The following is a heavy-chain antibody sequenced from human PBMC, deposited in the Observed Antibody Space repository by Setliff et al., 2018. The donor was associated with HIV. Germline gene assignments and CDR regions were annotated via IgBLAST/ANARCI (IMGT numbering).Heavy chain of an antibody. CDR3: ARLPTGDHHFDF. J-gene: IGHJ4*02. CDR2: IYPGDSDT. V-gene: IGHV5-51*01. CDR1: AYTFTTYW. D-gene: IGHD7-27*01. Sequence: GESLKISCKGSAYTFTTYWIAWVRQMPGKGLEWMGIIYPGDSDTRYSPSFQGQVSISADKSISTAYVQWSGLKASDTAMYYCARLPTGDHHFDFWGEGTLVTVSS.